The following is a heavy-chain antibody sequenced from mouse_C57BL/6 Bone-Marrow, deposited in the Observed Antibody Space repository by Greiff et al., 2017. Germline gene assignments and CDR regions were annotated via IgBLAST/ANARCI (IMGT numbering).Heavy chain of an antibody. CDR1: GYTFTSYT. J-gene: IGHJ3*01. CDR2: INPSSGYT. CDR3: ARWGYDGYYVWFAY. Sequence: VQLQQSGAELARPGASVKMSCKASGYTFTSYTMHWVKQRPGQGLEWIGYINPSSGYTKYNQKFKDKATLTADKSSSTAYMELRSLTSEDSAVYFCARWGYDGYYVWFAYWGQGTLVTVSA. V-gene: IGHV1-4*01. D-gene: IGHD2-3*01.